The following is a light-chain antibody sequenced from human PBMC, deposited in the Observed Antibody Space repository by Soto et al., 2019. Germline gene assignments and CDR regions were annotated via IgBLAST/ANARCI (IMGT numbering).Light chain of an antibody. Sequence: QSALTQPASVSGPPGQSVTISCTGTSSDIGGYRYVSWYQQRPGKAPKLMIHDVTNRPSGVSDRFSGSKSGNTASLTISGLQAEDEADYYCTSYTSDSSVIFGGGTKLTVL. V-gene: IGLV2-14*03. CDR1: SSDIGGYRY. CDR3: TSYTSDSSVI. CDR2: DVT. J-gene: IGLJ2*01.